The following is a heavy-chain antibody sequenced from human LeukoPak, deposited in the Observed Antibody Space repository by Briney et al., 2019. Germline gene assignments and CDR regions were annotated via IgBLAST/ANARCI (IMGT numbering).Heavy chain of an antibody. J-gene: IGHJ3*02. D-gene: IGHD4-17*01. Sequence: GGSLRLSCAASGFTFSSYWVSWVRQAPGKGLEWVANIKQDGSEKYYVDSVKGRFTISRDNAKNSLYLQMNSLRAEDTAVYYCARAHRDYDAFDIWGQGTMVTVSS. CDR3: ARAHRDYDAFDI. CDR2: IKQDGSEK. V-gene: IGHV3-7*01. CDR1: GFTFSSYW.